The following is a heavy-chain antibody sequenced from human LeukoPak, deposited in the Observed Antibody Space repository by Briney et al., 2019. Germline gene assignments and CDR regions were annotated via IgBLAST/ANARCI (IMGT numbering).Heavy chain of an antibody. CDR1: DGSISSSSYY. D-gene: IGHD1-26*01. V-gene: IGHV4-39*01. CDR2: IYYSGRT. CDR3: ARTDSGSRDFDY. J-gene: IGHJ4*02. Sequence: PSETLSLTCTVSDGSISSSSYYWGWIRQPPGKGLEWIGSIYYSGRTYYNPSLKSRVTIFEDTSKNQFSLKLSSVTAADTAVYYCARTDSGSRDFDYWGQGALVTVSS.